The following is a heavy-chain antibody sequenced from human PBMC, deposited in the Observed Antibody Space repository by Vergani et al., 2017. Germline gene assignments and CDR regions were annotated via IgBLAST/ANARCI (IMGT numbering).Heavy chain of an antibody. CDR3: ARSRAAPPDIYLFDY. CDR2: IYYTGST. Sequence: QEQLQESGPGLVKPSETLSLTCTVSGSSIRSHYWSWIRQPPGKGLEWIGYIYYTGSTKYNPSLKSRVTMSVDTSKNQFSLNLSSVTAADTAMYYCARSRAAPPDIYLFDYWGQGTLVTVSS. J-gene: IGHJ4*02. D-gene: IGHD1-14*01. V-gene: IGHV4-59*11. CDR1: GSSIRSHY.